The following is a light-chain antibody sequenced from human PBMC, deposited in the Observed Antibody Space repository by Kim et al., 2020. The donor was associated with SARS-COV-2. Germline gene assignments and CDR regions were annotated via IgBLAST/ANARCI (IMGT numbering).Light chain of an antibody. J-gene: IGLJ3*02. CDR2: NTN. V-gene: IGLV1-47*01. Sequence: GRGVFLSCSGSSSNLGISDVFWYQQFPGTAPRLLIYNTNQRPSGVPDRFSGSKSGTSASLAISGLRSEDEADYYCAAWDDSVTGRVFGGGTQLTVL. CDR3: AAWDDSVTGRV. CDR1: SSNLGISD.